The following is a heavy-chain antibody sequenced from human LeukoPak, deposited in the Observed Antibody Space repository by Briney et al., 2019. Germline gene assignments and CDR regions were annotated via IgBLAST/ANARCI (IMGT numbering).Heavy chain of an antibody. CDR2: IYYSGST. CDR1: GGSISSSSYY. Sequence: SSETLSLTCTVSGGSISSSSYYWGWIRQPPGKGLEGIGSIYYSGSTYYNPSLKSRVTISVDTSKNQFSLKLSSVTAADTAVYYCARDCHPHDYYGSGRGAFDIWGQGTMVTVSS. CDR3: ARDCHPHDYYGSGRGAFDI. J-gene: IGHJ3*02. D-gene: IGHD3-10*01. V-gene: IGHV4-39*07.